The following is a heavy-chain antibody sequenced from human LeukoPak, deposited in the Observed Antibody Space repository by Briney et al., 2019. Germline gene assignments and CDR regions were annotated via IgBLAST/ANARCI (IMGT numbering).Heavy chain of an antibody. Sequence: SETLSLTCTVSGGSINSYYWSWIRQPPGKGLEWIGEINHSGSTNYNPSLKSRVTISVDTSKNQFSLKLSSVTAADTAVYYCARGGYAYYFDYWGQGTLVTVSS. D-gene: IGHD5-18*01. CDR1: GGSINSYY. V-gene: IGHV4-34*01. CDR3: ARGGYAYYFDY. J-gene: IGHJ4*02. CDR2: INHSGST.